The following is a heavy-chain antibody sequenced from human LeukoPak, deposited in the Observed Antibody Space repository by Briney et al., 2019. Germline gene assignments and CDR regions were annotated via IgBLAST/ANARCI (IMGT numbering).Heavy chain of an antibody. D-gene: IGHD2-2*01. J-gene: IGHJ4*02. Sequence: GGSLRLSCAASGFTVSSNYMSWVRQAPGKGLEWVSVIYSGGSTYYADSVKGRFTISRDNSKNTLYLQMNSLRAEDTAVYYCAKDHCSSTSCPGENDYWGQGTLVTVSS. CDR2: IYSGGST. CDR3: AKDHCSSTSCPGENDY. CDR1: GFTVSSNY. V-gene: IGHV3-53*01.